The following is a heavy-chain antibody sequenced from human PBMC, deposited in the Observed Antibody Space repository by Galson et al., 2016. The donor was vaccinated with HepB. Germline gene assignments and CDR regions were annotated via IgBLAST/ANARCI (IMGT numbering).Heavy chain of an antibody. CDR2: IIPILRTP. J-gene: IGHJ6*02. CDR1: GDTFSTYG. V-gene: IGHV1-69*13. D-gene: IGHD2-2*01. Sequence: SVKVSCKASGDTFSTYGITWVRQAPGQGLEWMGGIIPILRTPTYAQNFQGRLTITADESTTTAYMELSSLKSEDTAVYYCARESGATSTSLPNYYYGMDVWGQGTTVTVSS. CDR3: ARESGATSTSLPNYYYGMDV.